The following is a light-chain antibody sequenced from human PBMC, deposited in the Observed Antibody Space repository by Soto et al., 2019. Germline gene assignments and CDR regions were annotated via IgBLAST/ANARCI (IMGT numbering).Light chain of an antibody. CDR2: EVS. CDR1: NSDVGGYNS. CDR3: SSYTRSTTWL. J-gene: IGLJ3*02. V-gene: IGLV2-14*01. Sequence: QSALTQPASVSGSPGQSITISCTGTNSDVGGYNSVSWYQQHPGKAPKLMIYEVSNRPSGVAFRFSGSKSGNTASLTISGLQAEDEGDYFCSSYTRSTTWLFGGGTKLTVL.